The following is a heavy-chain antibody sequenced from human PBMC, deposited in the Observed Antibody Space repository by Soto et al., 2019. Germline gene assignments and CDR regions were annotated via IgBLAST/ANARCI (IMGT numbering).Heavy chain of an antibody. D-gene: IGHD3-16*02. CDR1: GGTFSSYA. Sequence: SVNVSCKASGGTFSSYAISWVRQAPGQGLEWMGGIIPIFGTANYAQKFQGRVTITADKSTSTAYMELSSLRSEDTAVYYCARGTTYYDYVWGSYRYSPYYYYGMDVWGQGTTVTV. J-gene: IGHJ6*02. CDR3: ARGTTYYDYVWGSYRYSPYYYYGMDV. CDR2: IIPIFGTA. V-gene: IGHV1-69*06.